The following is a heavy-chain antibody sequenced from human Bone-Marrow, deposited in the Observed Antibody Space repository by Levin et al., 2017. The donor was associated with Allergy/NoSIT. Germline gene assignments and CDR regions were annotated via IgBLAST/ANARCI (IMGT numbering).Heavy chain of an antibody. CDR2: ISKDGSDK. D-gene: IGHD3-22*01. Sequence: GGSLRLSCAASGFPLRTYDMHWLRQAPGKGLEWVAVISKDGSDKHYADSVKGRFTISRDNSKNTLYLQMNSLRAEDTAFYYCAKEGYFYDSRADNWFDPWGQGTLVTVSS. J-gene: IGHJ5*02. CDR1: GFPLRTYD. CDR3: AKEGYFYDSRADNWFDP. V-gene: IGHV3-33*05.